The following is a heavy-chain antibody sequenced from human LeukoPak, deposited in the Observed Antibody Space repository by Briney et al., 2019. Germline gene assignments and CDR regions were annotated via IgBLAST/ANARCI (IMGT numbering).Heavy chain of an antibody. CDR2: IMPFLDVA. D-gene: IGHD2-15*01. CDR1: GDTFNDYT. J-gene: IGHJ4*02. CDR3: ARDHCSGGSCHGGH. V-gene: IGHV1-69*04. Sequence: ASVKVSCKASGDTFNDYTFSWVRQAPGQGLEWMGRIMPFLDVANYAPKFQGRVTLTADESTSTTYMELSDLKSEDTAVYYCARDHCSGGSCHGGHWGQGTLVTVSS.